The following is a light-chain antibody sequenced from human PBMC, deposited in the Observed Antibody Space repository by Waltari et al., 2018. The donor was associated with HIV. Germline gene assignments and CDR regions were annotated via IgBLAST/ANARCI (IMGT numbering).Light chain of an antibody. J-gene: IGLJ3*02. CDR2: GNS. CDR1: SSHIGAGYD. V-gene: IGLV1-40*01. Sequence: QSVLTQPPSVSGAPGQRVTISCTGSSSHIGAGYDLHWYQQLPGTAPKLLIYGNSNRPSGVPDRFSGSKSGTSASLAITGLQAEDEADYYCQSYDSSLSGSGVFGGGTKLTVL. CDR3: QSYDSSLSGSGV.